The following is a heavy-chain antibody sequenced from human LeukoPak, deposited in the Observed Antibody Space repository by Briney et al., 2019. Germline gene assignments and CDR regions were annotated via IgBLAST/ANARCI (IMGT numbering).Heavy chain of an antibody. J-gene: IGHJ3*02. CDR1: GFTFRNYA. D-gene: IGHD4-17*01. CDR2: ISGSSDNT. V-gene: IGHV3-23*01. Sequence: TGRSLTLSCTASGFTFRNYAMSWVRQSSGEGLQWVSTISGSSDNTYYAGSVKGRLTISRDNSKNTLYLQMNSLRAEDTAVYYCATVYSGESPLVAFDIWGLGTMVTVSS. CDR3: ATVYSGESPLVAFDI.